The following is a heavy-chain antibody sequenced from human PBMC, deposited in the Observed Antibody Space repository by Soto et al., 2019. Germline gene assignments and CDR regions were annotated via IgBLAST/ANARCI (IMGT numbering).Heavy chain of an antibody. J-gene: IGHJ4*02. CDR2: IYYSGST. CDR1: GGSISSGGYY. Sequence: SETLSLTCTVSGGSISSGGYYRSWIRQHPGKGLEWIGYIYYSGSTYYNPSLKSRVTISVDTSKNQFSLKLSSVTAADTAVYYCAREDTAMVTGLNYWGQGTLVTVSS. V-gene: IGHV4-31*03. CDR3: AREDTAMVTGLNY. D-gene: IGHD5-18*01.